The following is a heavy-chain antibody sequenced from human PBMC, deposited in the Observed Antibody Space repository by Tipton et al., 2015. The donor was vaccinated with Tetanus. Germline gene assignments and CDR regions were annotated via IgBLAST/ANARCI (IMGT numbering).Heavy chain of an antibody. CDR1: GGSLRDGDHY. Sequence: LRLSCTVSGGSLRDGDHYWSWVRQAPGKGLEWIGEIYYSGTTNYNPSLKSRVTISVDTSKNQFSLKLSTVTAAAPAVYSCACNPNIAAAGTGGDAGWFDPWGQGPVVTVSS. D-gene: IGHD6-13*01. J-gene: IGHJ5*02. V-gene: IGHV4-61*08. CDR3: ACNPNIAAAGTGGDAGWFDP. CDR2: IYYSGTT.